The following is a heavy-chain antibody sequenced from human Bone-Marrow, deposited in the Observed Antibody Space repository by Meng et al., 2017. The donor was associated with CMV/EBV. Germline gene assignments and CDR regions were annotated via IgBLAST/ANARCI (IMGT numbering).Heavy chain of an antibody. Sequence: ASVKVSCKASGYTFTSYGISWVRQAPGQGLEWMGWISAYNGNTNYAQKLQGRVTMTTDTSTSTAYMELRSLRSDDTAVYYCARDINNYCSSTSCYGGGYYWGQGNLVTVSS. V-gene: IGHV1-18*01. CDR2: ISAYNGNT. D-gene: IGHD2-2*01. J-gene: IGHJ4*02. CDR3: ARDINNYCSSTSCYGGGYY. CDR1: GYTFTSYG.